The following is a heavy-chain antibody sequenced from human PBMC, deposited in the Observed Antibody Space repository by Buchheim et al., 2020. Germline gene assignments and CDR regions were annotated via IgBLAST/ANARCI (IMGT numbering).Heavy chain of an antibody. D-gene: IGHD6-19*01. J-gene: IGHJ4*02. V-gene: IGHV4-39*01. CDR1: GCSISSSSYY. CDR2: IYYSGST. Sequence: QLQLQESGPGLVKPSETLSLTCTVSGCSISSSSYYWGWIRQPPGKGLEWIGRIYYSGSTYYNPSLKSRVTISVDTSKNQFSLKLSPVTAADTAVYYCARLRGYSSGWSLRGYFDYWGQGTL. CDR3: ARLRGYSSGWSLRGYFDY.